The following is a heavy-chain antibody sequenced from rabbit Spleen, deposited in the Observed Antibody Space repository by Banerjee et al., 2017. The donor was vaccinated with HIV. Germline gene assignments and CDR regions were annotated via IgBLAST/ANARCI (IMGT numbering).Heavy chain of an antibody. Sequence: QSLEESGGDLVKPGASLTLTCIASGVSLSGDSYMCWVRQAPGKGLEWIACIDTGSSGFTYFATWAKGRFTCSKTSSTTVTLQMTRLTAADTATYFCARDTSSSFSSYGMDLWGPGTLVTVS. CDR3: ARDTSSSFSSYGMDL. CDR2: IDTGSSGFT. D-gene: IGHD1-1*01. J-gene: IGHJ6*01. V-gene: IGHV1S40*01. CDR1: GVSLSGDSY.